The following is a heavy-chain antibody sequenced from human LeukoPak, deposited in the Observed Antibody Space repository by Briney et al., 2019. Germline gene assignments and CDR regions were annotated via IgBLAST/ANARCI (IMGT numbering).Heavy chain of an antibody. CDR1: GFTFSSYA. V-gene: IGHV3-30-3*01. CDR2: ISYDGSNK. D-gene: IGHD6-19*01. Sequence: GGSLRLSCAASGFTFSSYAMHWVRQAPGKGLEWVAVISYDGSNKYYADSVKGRFTISRDNSKNTLYLQMNSLRAEDTAVYYCARDRSSGWYEDYWGQGTLVTVSS. J-gene: IGHJ4*02. CDR3: ARDRSSGWYEDY.